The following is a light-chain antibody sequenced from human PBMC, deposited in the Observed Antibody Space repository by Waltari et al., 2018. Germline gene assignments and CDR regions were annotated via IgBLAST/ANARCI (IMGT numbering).Light chain of an antibody. V-gene: IGKV3-20*01. J-gene: IGKJ1*01. Sequence: EIVLTQSPAILSLSAGERATISCGASQSVSNNYLDWYQQKPGQAPRLLIYGASNRATGVPDRFSGSGSGTDFTLTISRLEPEDFAAYYCQQYGSYPRTFGRGTKVEIK. CDR3: QQYGSYPRT. CDR2: GAS. CDR1: QSVSNNY.